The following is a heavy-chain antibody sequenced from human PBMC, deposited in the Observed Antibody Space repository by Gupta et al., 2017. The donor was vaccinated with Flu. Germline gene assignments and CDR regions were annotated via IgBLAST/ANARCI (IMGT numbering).Heavy chain of an antibody. J-gene: IGHJ5*02. V-gene: IGHV3-74*01. D-gene: IGHD4-4*01. Sequence: STYWWHWVRQTPGKGLVWISRINTDGSTTNYADSVKDRFTISRDNAKNTLYLQMNSLRVEDTAVYYCARVPYSGYSTFDPWGQGTLVTVSS. CDR1: STYW. CDR3: ARVPYSGYSTFDP. CDR2: INTDGSTT.